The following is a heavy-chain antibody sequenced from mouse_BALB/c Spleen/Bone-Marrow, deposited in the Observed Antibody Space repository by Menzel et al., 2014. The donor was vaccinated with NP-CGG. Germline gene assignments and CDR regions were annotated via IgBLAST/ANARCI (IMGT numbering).Heavy chain of an antibody. CDR1: GFTFTDNY. V-gene: IGHV7-3*02. CDR2: IRNEANGYTT. CDR3: ARDSDWFAY. J-gene: IGHJ3*01. Sequence: EVQLVESGGGLVQPGGSLRLSCATSGFTFTDNYMTWVRQPPGKALEWLGFIRNEANGYTTEYSASVKGRFTISRDNSQSILYLQMNTLRAEDSATYYCARDSDWFAYWGQGTLVTVSA.